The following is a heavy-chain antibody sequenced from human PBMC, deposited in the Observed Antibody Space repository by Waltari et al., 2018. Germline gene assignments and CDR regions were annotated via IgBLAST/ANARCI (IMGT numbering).Heavy chain of an antibody. CDR3: ARVFDSSQYYYGSDY. J-gene: IGHJ4*02. V-gene: IGHV1-18*01. CDR2: VAAYNGNT. CDR1: GYTFSTYG. Sequence: QVQLVQSGTEVKKHGASVKVSCKASGYTFSTYGVSWVRQAPGQGLEWVGWVAAYNGNTHSAPKLQGRVTMTTDTSTTTAYLELRSLTSDDTAVYYCARVFDSSQYYYGSDYWGQGTLVTVSS. D-gene: IGHD3-22*01.